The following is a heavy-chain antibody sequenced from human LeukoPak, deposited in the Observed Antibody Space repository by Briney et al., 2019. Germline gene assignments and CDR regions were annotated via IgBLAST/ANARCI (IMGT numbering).Heavy chain of an antibody. J-gene: IGHJ5*02. Sequence: GGSLRLSCAASGFTFSSYWMHWVRQAPGKGLVWVSRINSVGSSTSYADSVKGRFTISRDNAKNTLYLQMNSLRAEDTAVYYCARAVIWFGGGNWFDPWGQGTLVTVSS. V-gene: IGHV3-74*01. CDR1: GFTFSSYW. CDR2: INSVGSST. CDR3: ARAVIWFGGGNWFDP. D-gene: IGHD3-10*01.